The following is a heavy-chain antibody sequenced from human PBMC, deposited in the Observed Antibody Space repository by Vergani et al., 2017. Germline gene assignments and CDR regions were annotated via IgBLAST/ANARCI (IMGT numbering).Heavy chain of an antibody. J-gene: IGHJ4*02. CDR1: GGSFSGYY. D-gene: IGHD6-13*01. CDR2: INHSGST. V-gene: IGHV4-34*01. CDR3: ARVRSFFGSSWYEL. Sequence: QVQLQQWGAGLLKPSETLSLTCAVYGGSFSGYYWSWIRQPPGKGLEWIGEINHSGSTNSNPSLKSRVTISVDTSKNQFSLKLSSVTAADTAVYYCARVRSFFGSSWYELWGQGTLVTVSS.